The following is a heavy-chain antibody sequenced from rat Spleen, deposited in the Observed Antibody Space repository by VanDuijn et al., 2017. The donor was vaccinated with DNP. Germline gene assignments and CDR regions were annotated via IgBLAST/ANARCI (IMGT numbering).Heavy chain of an antibody. CDR1: GFTFSNYD. V-gene: IGHV5-25*01. J-gene: IGHJ1*01. Sequence: EVQLVESGGGLVQPGRSLKLSCAASGFTFSNYDVAWVRQAPTKGLEWVASISPSGGSTYYRDSVKGRFTVSRDNAKSSLYLQMGSLRSEDTATYYCAGHGATVHYWYFDFWGPGTMVTVSS. CDR3: AGHGATVHYWYFDF. D-gene: IGHD1-1*01. CDR2: ISPSGGST.